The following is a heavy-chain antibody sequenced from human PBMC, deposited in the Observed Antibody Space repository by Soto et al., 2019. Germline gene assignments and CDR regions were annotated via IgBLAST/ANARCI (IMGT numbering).Heavy chain of an antibody. CDR2: ISRTGDSA. CDR1: AFSFSDYA. J-gene: IGHJ5*01. Sequence: EVHLLESGGALVQPGGSLTLSCAAIAFSFSDYAERWVRQAPGKGLEWVSSISRTGDSAYYADSVKGRFAISRDRSKNRLSLQMNSLRVEDTAIYYCAKGPDGSGYYHNWFDSWGQGTLITVSS. V-gene: IGHV3-23*01. D-gene: IGHD3-22*01. CDR3: AKGPDGSGYYHNWFDS.